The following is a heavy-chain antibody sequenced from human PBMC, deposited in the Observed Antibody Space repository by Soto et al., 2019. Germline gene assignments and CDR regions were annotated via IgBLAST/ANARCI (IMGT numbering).Heavy chain of an antibody. D-gene: IGHD3-22*01. CDR1: GGSISSYY. CDR2: IYYSGST. Sequence: SETLSLTCTVSGGSISSYYWSWIRQPPGKGLEWIGYIYYSGSTNYNPSLKSRVTISVDTSKNQFSLKLSSVTAADTAVYYCARDRREYSYYYDSSGYYFDYWGQGTLVTVSS. CDR3: ARDRREYSYYYDSSGYYFDY. J-gene: IGHJ4*02. V-gene: IGHV4-59*01.